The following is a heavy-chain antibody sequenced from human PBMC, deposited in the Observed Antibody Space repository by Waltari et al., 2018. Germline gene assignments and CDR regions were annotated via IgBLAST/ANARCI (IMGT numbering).Heavy chain of an antibody. CDR3: ATRTPVIPNYYYYYGMDV. CDR1: GYTLTELS. D-gene: IGHD3-10*01. J-gene: IGHJ6*02. Sequence: QVQLVQSGAEVKKPGASVKVSCKVSGYTLTELSMHWVRQAPGKGVGWMGGFEPEDGETIYAQKFQGRVTMTEDTSTDTAYMELSSLRSEDTAVYYCATRTPVIPNYYYYYGMDVWGQGTTVTVSS. CDR2: FEPEDGET. V-gene: IGHV1-24*01.